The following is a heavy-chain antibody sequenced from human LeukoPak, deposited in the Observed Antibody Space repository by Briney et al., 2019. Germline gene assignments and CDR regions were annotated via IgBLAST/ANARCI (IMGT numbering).Heavy chain of an antibody. D-gene: IGHD6-13*01. CDR2: IIPIFGTA. Sequence: ASVKVSCKASGGTFSSYAISWVRQAPGQGLEWMGGIIPIFGTANYAQKFQGRATITADESTSTAYMELSSLRSEDTAVYYCARGSAIAAAGTYYYYYGMDVWGQGTTVTVSS. CDR3: ARGSAIAAAGTYYYYYGMDV. J-gene: IGHJ6*02. V-gene: IGHV1-69*13. CDR1: GGTFSSYA.